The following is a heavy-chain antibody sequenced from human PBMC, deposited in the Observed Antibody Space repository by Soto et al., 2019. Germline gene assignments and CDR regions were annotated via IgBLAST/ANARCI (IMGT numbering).Heavy chain of an antibody. CDR1: GGSIRSSSYY. J-gene: IGHJ4*02. V-gene: IGHV4-39*02. D-gene: IGHD6-25*01. Sequence: QLQLQESGPGLVKPSETLSLTCTVSGGSIRSSSYYWGWIRQPPGKGLEWIGSIYYSGSTFYSPSLRSQVTISVDTSKNQFSLRVSSVTAADTAVYYCAREYSSAPDYWGQGTLVTVSS. CDR3: AREYSSAPDY. CDR2: IYYSGST.